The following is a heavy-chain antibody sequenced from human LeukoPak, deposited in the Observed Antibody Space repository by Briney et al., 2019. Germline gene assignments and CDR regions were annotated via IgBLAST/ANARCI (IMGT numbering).Heavy chain of an antibody. V-gene: IGHV3-30*04. J-gene: IGHJ6*03. CDR1: GFTFSSYA. CDR3: ARVATILRYYYYMDG. CDR2: ISYDGSSK. D-gene: IGHD5-24*01. Sequence: GSLRLSCAASGFTFSSYAMHWVRQAPGKGLEWVAIISYDGSSKYYAESVKGRFTISRDNSKNTLYLQMNSLRAEDTAVYYCARVATILRYYYYMDGWGKGTTVTVSS.